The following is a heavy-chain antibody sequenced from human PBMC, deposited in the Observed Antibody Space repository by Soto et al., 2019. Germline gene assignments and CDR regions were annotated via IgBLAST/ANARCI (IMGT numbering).Heavy chain of an antibody. D-gene: IGHD3-16*01. J-gene: IGHJ6*02. V-gene: IGHV3-9*01. CDR1: GFTFDDYA. Sequence: EVQLVESGGGLVQPGRSLRLSCAASGFTFDDYAMHWVRQAPGKGLEWVSGISWNSGTTGYADSVKGRFTISRDNAKNSLYLQMNSLRAEDTALYYCAKEKGFGGVRKGMDVWGQGTTVTVSS. CDR2: ISWNSGTT. CDR3: AKEKGFGGVRKGMDV.